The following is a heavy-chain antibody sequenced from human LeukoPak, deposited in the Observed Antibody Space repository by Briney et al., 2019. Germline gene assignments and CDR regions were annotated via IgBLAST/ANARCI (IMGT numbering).Heavy chain of an antibody. J-gene: IGHJ4*02. Sequence: ASVKVSCNTSGYSFTNYHMHWVRLAPGQGLEWMGHIYPNTGGTSYAQRFQGRVTMTSDTSVSTVYMELSSLISDDTAAYYCARESWYYDYWGQGTLVTVSS. CDR3: ARESWYYDY. V-gene: IGHV1-2*06. D-gene: IGHD6-13*01. CDR2: IYPNTGGT. CDR1: GYSFTNYH.